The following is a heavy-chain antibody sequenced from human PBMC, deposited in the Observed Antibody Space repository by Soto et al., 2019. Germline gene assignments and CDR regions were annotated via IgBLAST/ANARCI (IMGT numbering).Heavy chain of an antibody. J-gene: IGHJ5*02. D-gene: IGHD3-3*01. CDR2: IIPTFGTA. CDR3: TVFGVVLRANWFDP. Sequence: QVQLVQSGAEVKKPGSSVKVSCKASGGTFSSYAISWVRQAPGQGLEWMGGIIPTFGTANYAQKFQGRVAITVDESTSTGYLERSSLSSEDTAVYYCTVFGVVLRANWFDPWGQGALVTVSS. V-gene: IGHV1-69*12. CDR1: GGTFSSYA.